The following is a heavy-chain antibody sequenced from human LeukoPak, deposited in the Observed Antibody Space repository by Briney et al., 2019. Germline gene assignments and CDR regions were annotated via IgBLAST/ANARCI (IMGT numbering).Heavy chain of an antibody. J-gene: IGHJ4*02. V-gene: IGHV3-23*01. CDR1: EFTFSSYS. D-gene: IGHD6-25*01. CDR3: AKIAYSSGWQYDY. CDR2: ISGSGGGT. Sequence: PGGSLRLSCAASEFTFSSYSMNWVRQAPGKGLEWVSGISGSGGGTYYADSVKGRLTISRDNSKNTLYLQMNSLRAEDTAVYYCAKIAYSSGWQYDYWGQGTLVTVSS.